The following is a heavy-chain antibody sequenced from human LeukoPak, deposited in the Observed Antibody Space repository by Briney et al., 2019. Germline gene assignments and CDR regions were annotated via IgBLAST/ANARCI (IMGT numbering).Heavy chain of an antibody. V-gene: IGHV3-66*01. CDR1: RFTVSSNY. D-gene: IGHD3-9*01. Sequence: SGGSLRLSCAASRFTVSSNYMSWVRQAPGKGLEWVSVIYSGGSTYYADSVKGRFTISRDNSKNTLYLQMNSLRAEDTAVYYCARDPPTYYDILTGFSWGQGTLVTVSS. CDR3: ARDPPTYYDILTGFS. J-gene: IGHJ4*02. CDR2: IYSGGST.